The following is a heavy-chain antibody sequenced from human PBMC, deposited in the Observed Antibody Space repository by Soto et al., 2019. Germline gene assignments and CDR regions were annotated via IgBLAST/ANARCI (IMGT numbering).Heavy chain of an antibody. D-gene: IGHD1-26*01. CDR2: ISDDGDKR. J-gene: IGHJ4*02. CDR1: GVTFSNYG. V-gene: IGHV3-30*18. Sequence: GGSLRLSCVVSGVTFSNYGMHWVRQPPGKGLEWVALISDDGDKRYYADSVRGRLIISRDNSKDTLYLQMNSLGPDDTAVYFCAKARVRIVGANSFDYWGQGTPVTVSS. CDR3: AKARVRIVGANSFDY.